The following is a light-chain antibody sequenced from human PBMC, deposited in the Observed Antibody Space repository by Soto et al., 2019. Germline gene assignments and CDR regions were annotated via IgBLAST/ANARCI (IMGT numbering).Light chain of an antibody. CDR1: TSNIGAYYD. V-gene: IGLV1-40*01. CDR3: QSYDSSLSAHV. J-gene: IGLJ1*01. Sequence: QSVLTQPPSVPGAPGQRVTISCTGSTSNIGAYYDVHWYQQLPGTAPKLLIYGNNNRPSGVPDRFSGSKSGTSASLAITGLQAEDEADYYCQSYDSSLSAHVFGTGTKLTVL. CDR2: GNN.